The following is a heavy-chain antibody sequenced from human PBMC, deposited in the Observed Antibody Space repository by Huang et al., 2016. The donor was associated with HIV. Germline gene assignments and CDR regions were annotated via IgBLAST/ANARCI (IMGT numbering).Heavy chain of an antibody. Sequence: QVQLVESGGGVVQPGTSLRLSCAASGFNFSNYARNWVRQAQGKGLEWVTVISNEGSTKYYADSVKGRFTISRDNSKNTVYLQMNSLRAEDTAVYYCARSEPSRYYFDYWGQGTLVTVSS. J-gene: IGHJ4*02. CDR2: ISNEGSTK. CDR1: GFNFSNYA. V-gene: IGHV3-30-3*01. CDR3: ARSEPSRYYFDY.